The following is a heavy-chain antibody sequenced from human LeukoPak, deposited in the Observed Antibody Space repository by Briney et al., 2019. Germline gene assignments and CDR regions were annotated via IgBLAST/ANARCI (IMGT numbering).Heavy chain of an antibody. CDR3: ARARDIVALFDY. Sequence: GRSLRLSCAASGFTFDDYAMHWVRQAPGKGLEWVSGISWNSGSIGYADSVKGRFTVSRDNTKNSLYLQMNSLRVEDTAVYYCARARDIVALFDYWGQGTLVTVSS. CDR2: ISWNSGSI. J-gene: IGHJ4*02. CDR1: GFTFDDYA. D-gene: IGHD5-12*01. V-gene: IGHV3-9*01.